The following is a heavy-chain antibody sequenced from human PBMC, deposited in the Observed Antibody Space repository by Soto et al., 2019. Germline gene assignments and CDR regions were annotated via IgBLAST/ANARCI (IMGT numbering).Heavy chain of an antibody. Sequence: SETLSLTCTVSGGSISSGDYYWSWIRQPPGKGLEWIGYIYYSGSTYYNPSLKSRVTISVDTSKNQFSLKLSSVTAADTAVYYCAIGKVGDSSGSIYWGQGPLVTVFS. V-gene: IGHV4-30-4*01. CDR1: GGSISSGDYY. CDR3: AIGKVGDSSGSIY. D-gene: IGHD3-22*01. J-gene: IGHJ4*02. CDR2: IYYSGST.